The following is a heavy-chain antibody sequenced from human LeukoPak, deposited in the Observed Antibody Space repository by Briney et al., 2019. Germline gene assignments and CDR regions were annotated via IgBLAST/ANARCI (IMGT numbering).Heavy chain of an antibody. D-gene: IGHD6-13*01. CDR1: GGSISSGGYY. CDR3: ARGERAAAAYNWFDP. V-gene: IGHV4-31*03. Sequence: SETLPLTCTVSGGSISSGGYYWSWIRQHPGKGLEWIGYIYYSGSTYYNPSLKSRVTISVDTSKNQFSLKLSSVTAADTAVYYCARGERAAAAYNWFDPWGQGTLVTVSS. CDR2: IYYSGST. J-gene: IGHJ5*02.